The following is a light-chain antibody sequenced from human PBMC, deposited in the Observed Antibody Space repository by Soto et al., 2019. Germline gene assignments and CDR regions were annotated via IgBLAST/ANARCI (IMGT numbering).Light chain of an antibody. CDR2: KAS. CDR3: QQYNSYSRT. V-gene: IGKV1-5*03. Sequence: DIQISQSPATLSASEGDRVTITCRASQSISSWLAWYQHKPGKAPKLLIYKASSLEGGVPSRFSGSGSGTEFTLTISSLQPDDFATYYCQQYNSYSRTFGQGTKVDIK. CDR1: QSISSW. J-gene: IGKJ1*01.